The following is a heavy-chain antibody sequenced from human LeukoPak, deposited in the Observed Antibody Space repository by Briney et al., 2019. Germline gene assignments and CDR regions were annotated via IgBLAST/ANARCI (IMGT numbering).Heavy chain of an antibody. CDR3: ARDSTYGSSPLDI. D-gene: IGHD6-13*01. V-gene: IGHV3-11*01. Sequence: GGSLRLSCAASGFTLSDHYMDWVRQAPGKGLEWVSYIRTSGSTIYYADSVKGRFTISRDDANNSLYLQMNSLRAEDTAVYYCARDSTYGSSPLDIWGQGTMVTVSS. CDR2: IRTSGSTI. J-gene: IGHJ3*02. CDR1: GFTLSDHY.